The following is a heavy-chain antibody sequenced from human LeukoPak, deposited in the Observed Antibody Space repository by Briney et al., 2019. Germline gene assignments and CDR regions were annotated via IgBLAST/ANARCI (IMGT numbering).Heavy chain of an antibody. CDR2: ISDSGGST. J-gene: IGHJ4*02. CDR3: ANEREALDY. Sequence: PGGSLRLSCGASGFTFSSYAMSWVRQAPGKGLEWVSAISDSGGSTYYADSVKGRFTISRDNSKHTLHLPMNSLRADDTAVYYCANEREALDYWGQGTLVTVSS. D-gene: IGHD1-26*01. V-gene: IGHV3-23*01. CDR1: GFTFSSYA.